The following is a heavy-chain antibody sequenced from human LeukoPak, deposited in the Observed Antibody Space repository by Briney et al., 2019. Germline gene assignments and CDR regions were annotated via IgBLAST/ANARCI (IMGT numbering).Heavy chain of an antibody. D-gene: IGHD4-17*01. V-gene: IGHV4-38-2*02. J-gene: IGHJ4*02. Sequence: SETLSLTCSVSDYSISSNYYWGWIRQPPGKGLEWIGIIYHGGSSFYNPSLKSRVTISLDTSKSQFSLKLTSVTAADTAVYFCARGAYGDSGGYFDYWGQGALVTVSS. CDR1: DYSISSNYY. CDR2: IYHGGSS. CDR3: ARGAYGDSGGYFDY.